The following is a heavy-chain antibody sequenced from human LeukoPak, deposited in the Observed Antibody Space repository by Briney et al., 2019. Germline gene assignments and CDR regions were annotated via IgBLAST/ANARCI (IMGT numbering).Heavy chain of an antibody. CDR3: ASLEKGSFDY. V-gene: IGHV4-61*02. J-gene: IGHJ4*02. CDR1: GGSIISDSYY. CDR2: MYTSGNT. Sequence: ASETLSLTCSVSGGSIISDSYYWNWIRQPAGKGLEWIGRMYTSGNTYYNPSLKSRVTISVDTSKNQFSLKLSSVTAADTAVYYCASLEKGSFDYWGQGTLVTVSS.